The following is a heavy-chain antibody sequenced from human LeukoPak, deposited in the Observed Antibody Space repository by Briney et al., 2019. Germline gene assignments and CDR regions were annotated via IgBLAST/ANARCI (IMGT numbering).Heavy chain of an antibody. CDR3: TRDCSGGSCYSYY. V-gene: IGHV3-49*04. CDR2: IRSKAYGGTT. Sequence: GGSLRLSCTASGFTFGDYAMSWVRQAPGKGLEWVGFIRSKAYGGTTEYAASVKGRFTISRDDSKSIAYLQMNSLKTEDTAVYYCTRDCSGGSCYSYYWGQGTLDTVSS. CDR1: GFTFGDYA. D-gene: IGHD2-15*01. J-gene: IGHJ4*02.